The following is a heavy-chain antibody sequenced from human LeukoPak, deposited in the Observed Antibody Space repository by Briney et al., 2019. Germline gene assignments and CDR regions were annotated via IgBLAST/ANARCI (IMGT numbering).Heavy chain of an antibody. CDR1: GGSISSGDYY. Sequence: SQTLSLTCTVSGGSISSGDYYWSWIRQPPGKGLEWIGYIYYSGSNYYNPSLKSRVTISADTSKNQFSLKLSSVTAADTTVYYCARKDYYDSNVLDYWGQGTLVTVSS. D-gene: IGHD3-22*01. CDR2: IYYSGSN. CDR3: ARKDYYDSNVLDY. J-gene: IGHJ4*02. V-gene: IGHV4-30-4*01.